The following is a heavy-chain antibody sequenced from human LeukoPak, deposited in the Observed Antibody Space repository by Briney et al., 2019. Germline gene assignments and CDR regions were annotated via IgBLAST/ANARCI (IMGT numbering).Heavy chain of an antibody. D-gene: IGHD3-3*01. CDR1: GFTFSSYE. Sequence: HPGGSLRLSCAASGFTFSSYEMNWVRQAPGKGLKWVSYISSSGSTIYYADSVKGRFTISRDNAKNSLYLQMNSLRAEDTAVYYCARAPYTIFGAIDVWGKGTTVTLSS. J-gene: IGHJ6*03. V-gene: IGHV3-48*03. CDR3: ARAPYTIFGAIDV. CDR2: ISSSGSTI.